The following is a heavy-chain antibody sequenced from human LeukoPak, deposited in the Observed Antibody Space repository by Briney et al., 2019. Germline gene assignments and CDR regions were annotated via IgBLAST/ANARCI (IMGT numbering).Heavy chain of an antibody. J-gene: IGHJ4*02. CDR1: GSIFTSYW. Sequence: GGSLQISCKGSGSIFTSYWIGWVRQMPGKGLEGMGIIYPGDSDTRYSPSFQGQVTISAEKTISTAYLQWSSLKASDTAMYYCARLGSGYFFDYWGQGTLVTVSS. D-gene: IGHD3-3*01. V-gene: IGHV5-51*01. CDR3: ARLGSGYFFDY. CDR2: IYPGDSDT.